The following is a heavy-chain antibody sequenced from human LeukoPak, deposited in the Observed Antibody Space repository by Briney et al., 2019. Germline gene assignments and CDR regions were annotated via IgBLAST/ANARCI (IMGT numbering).Heavy chain of an antibody. J-gene: IGHJ4*02. Sequence: ASVTVSCKASGFTFTGHYMHWVRQAPRQGLEWMGWINGNSGATNYARNFEDRVTLTRDTSISTVYMELSRLRIDDTAVYYCARDFSWGVDYWGQGTLVTASS. D-gene: IGHD3-10*01. CDR1: GFTFTGHY. CDR2: INGNSGAT. CDR3: ARDFSWGVDY. V-gene: IGHV1-2*02.